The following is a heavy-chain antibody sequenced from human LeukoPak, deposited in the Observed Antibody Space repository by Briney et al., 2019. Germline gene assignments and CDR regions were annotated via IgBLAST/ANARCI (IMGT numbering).Heavy chain of an antibody. D-gene: IGHD2-15*01. CDR2: INHSEAT. J-gene: IGHJ1*01. V-gene: IGHV4-34*01. Sequence: SETLSLTCAVYGGSFSGYYWSWIRQPPGKGLEWIGEINHSEATDYNPSFKSRVTISVDTSKNQLSLKLSSVTAADTAVYYCAREAQYCSGGSCYGGYFQHWGQGTLVTVSS. CDR3: AREAQYCSGGSCYGGYFQH. CDR1: GGSFSGYY.